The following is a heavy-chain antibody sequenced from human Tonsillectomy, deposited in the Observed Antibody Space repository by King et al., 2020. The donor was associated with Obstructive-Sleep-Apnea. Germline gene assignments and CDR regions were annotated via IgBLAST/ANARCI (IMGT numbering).Heavy chain of an antibody. D-gene: IGHD3-3*01. CDR3: ANDMHDIWKEGYYFDY. CDR1: GFTFDDYS. Sequence: VQLVESGGGWVQPGRSLRLSFAASGFTFDDYSMHGVRQAPGKGLEWVSGMSWNSGILGYADAVKGLFTISTENPKNALYLQMNSLRAEDTALYYCANDMHDIWKEGYYFDYWGQGTLVTVSS. CDR2: MSWNSGIL. J-gene: IGHJ4*02. V-gene: IGHV3-9*01.